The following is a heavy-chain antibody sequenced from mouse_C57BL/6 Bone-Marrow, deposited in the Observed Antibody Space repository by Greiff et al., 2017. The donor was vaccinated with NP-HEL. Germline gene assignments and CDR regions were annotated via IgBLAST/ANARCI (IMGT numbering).Heavy chain of an antibody. D-gene: IGHD2-5*01. Sequence: QVQLQQPGAELVKPGASVKLSCKASGYTFTSYWMHWVKQRPGQGLEWIGMIHPNSGSTNYNEKFKSKATLTVDKSSSTAYMQLSSLTSEDSAVYYCAKGIVFPYYYAMDYWGQGTSVTVSS. CDR1: GYTFTSYW. J-gene: IGHJ4*01. V-gene: IGHV1-64*01. CDR3: AKGIVFPYYYAMDY. CDR2: IHPNSGST.